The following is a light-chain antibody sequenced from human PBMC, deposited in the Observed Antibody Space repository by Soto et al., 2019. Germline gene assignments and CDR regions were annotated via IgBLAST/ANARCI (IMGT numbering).Light chain of an antibody. J-gene: IGLJ1*01. CDR1: SSDVGGYNY. V-gene: IGLV2-14*01. CDR3: CSYTSSSTLYV. Sequence: QSALTQPASVSGSPGQSITISCTGTSSDVGGYNYVSWYQQHPGKAPKLMIYDVSNRPSGVSNRFSGSKSGNTASLTISGLQAEDEADYYCCSYTSSSTLYVVGTGTKVTVL. CDR2: DVS.